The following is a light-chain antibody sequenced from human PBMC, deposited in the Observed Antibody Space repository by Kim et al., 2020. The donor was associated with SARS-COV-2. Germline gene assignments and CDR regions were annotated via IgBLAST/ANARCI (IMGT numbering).Light chain of an antibody. CDR1: KLGDKD. J-gene: IGLJ3*02. V-gene: IGLV3-1*01. CDR2: QDR. CDR3: QAWDSNTWV. Sequence: SYELTQPPSVSVSPGQTASITCSGDKLGDKDVCWYQQKPGQSPVLVIYQDRKRPSGIPERFSGSNSGNTATLTISGTQAMDEADYYCQAWDSNTWVFGGG.